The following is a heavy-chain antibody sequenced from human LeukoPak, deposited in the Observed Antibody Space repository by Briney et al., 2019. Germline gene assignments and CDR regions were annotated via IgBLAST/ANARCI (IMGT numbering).Heavy chain of an antibody. Sequence: SQTLSLTCAVSGGSISSGGYSWSWIRQPPGKGLEWIGYTYHSGSTYYNPSLKSRVTISVDRSKNQFSLKLSSVTAADTAVYYCARSYYDFWSGYSNWFDPWGQGTLVTVSS. V-gene: IGHV4-30-2*01. J-gene: IGHJ5*02. CDR3: ARSYYDFWSGYSNWFDP. CDR2: TYHSGST. CDR1: GGSISSGGYS. D-gene: IGHD3-3*01.